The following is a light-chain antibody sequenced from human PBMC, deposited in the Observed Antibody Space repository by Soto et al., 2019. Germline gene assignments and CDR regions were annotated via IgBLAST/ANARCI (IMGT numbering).Light chain of an antibody. CDR2: ANN. CDR3: QSSDSTLSRV. Sequence: QSALTQPPSVSGAPGQRVTISCTGSSSNIGAGYDIHWYQQLPGTAPKLLIYANNNRPSGVPDRFAGSKSGTSASLAITGLQAEDEADYYCQSSDSTLSRVFGTGTRSPS. J-gene: IGLJ1*01. V-gene: IGLV1-40*01. CDR1: SSNIGAGYD.